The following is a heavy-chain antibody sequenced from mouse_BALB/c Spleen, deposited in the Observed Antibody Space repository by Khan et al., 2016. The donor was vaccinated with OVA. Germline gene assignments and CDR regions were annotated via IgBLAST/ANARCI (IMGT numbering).Heavy chain of an antibody. D-gene: IGHD2-3*01. V-gene: IGHV1S33*01. CDR2: IYPGDDST. CDR3: GREGLRGDAVDY. CDR1: GYTFTSYE. Sequence: LQQPGPELVKPGALVKISCKGSGYTFTSYEINRVKQRPGQGFEWNGWIYPGDDSTKDHEKFKGKATLTADKSSSTAYMQLSSLASENAAVYFCGREGLRGDAVDYWGQGTSVTVSS. J-gene: IGHJ4*01.